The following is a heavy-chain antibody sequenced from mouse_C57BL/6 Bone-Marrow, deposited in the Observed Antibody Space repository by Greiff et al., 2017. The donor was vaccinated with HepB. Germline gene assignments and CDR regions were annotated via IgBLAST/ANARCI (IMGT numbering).Heavy chain of an antibody. D-gene: IGHD2-13*01. CDR3: ARRGYGDYGSYWYFDV. V-gene: IGHV3-6*01. CDR2: ISYDGSN. Sequence: ESGPGLVKPSQSLSLTCSVPGYSIPSGYYWNWIRQFPGNKLEWMGYISYDGSNNYNPSLKNRISITRDTSKNQFFLKLNSVTTEDTATYYCARRGYGDYGSYWYFDVWGTGTTVTVSS. CDR1: GYSIPSGYY. J-gene: IGHJ1*03.